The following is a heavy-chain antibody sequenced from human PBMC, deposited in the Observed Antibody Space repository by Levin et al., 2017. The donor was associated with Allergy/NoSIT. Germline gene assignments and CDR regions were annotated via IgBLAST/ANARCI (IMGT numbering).Heavy chain of an antibody. CDR1: GFTFSSYS. J-gene: IGHJ6*02. CDR3: ARDEGYFDWLLESGDYYGMDV. Sequence: GGSLRLSCAASGFTFSSYSMNWVRQAPGKGLEWVSSISSSSSYIYYADSVKGRFTISRDNAKNSLYLQMNSLRAEDTAVYYCARDEGYFDWLLESGDYYGMDVWGQGTTVTVSS. V-gene: IGHV3-21*01. D-gene: IGHD3-9*01. CDR2: ISSSSSYI.